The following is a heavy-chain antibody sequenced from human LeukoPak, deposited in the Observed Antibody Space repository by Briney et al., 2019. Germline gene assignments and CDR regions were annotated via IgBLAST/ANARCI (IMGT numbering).Heavy chain of an antibody. D-gene: IGHD3-10*02. Sequence: GGALRLSCAASGVTFSSYSMNWGRQAPGKGLEWVSYISSSSSTIYYADSVKGRFTISRDNAKNSLYLQMNSLRAEDTAVYYCAELGITMIGGVWGKGTTVTISS. V-gene: IGHV3-48*04. CDR2: ISSSSSTI. CDR3: AELGITMIGGV. CDR1: GVTFSSYS. J-gene: IGHJ6*03.